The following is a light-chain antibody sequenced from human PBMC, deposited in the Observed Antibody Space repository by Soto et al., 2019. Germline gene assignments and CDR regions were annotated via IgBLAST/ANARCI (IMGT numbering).Light chain of an antibody. CDR2: GAS. V-gene: IGKV3-20*01. CDR3: QQYGSATIT. J-gene: IGKJ5*01. Sequence: EIVLTQSPGTLSLTPGERATLSCRASQSVSSSYLAWYQQKPGQAPRLLIYGASSRATGIPDRFSGSGSGTDFALTISRLEAEDFAVYDCQQYGSATITFGQGTRLEIK. CDR1: QSVSSSY.